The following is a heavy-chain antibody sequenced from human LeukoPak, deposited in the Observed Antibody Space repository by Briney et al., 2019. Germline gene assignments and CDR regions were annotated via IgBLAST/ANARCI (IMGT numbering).Heavy chain of an antibody. D-gene: IGHD6-13*01. CDR3: ARWIAAAGTFVYYYYMDV. CDR1: GYTFTSYG. CDR2: ISAYNGNT. V-gene: IGHV1-18*01. J-gene: IGHJ6*03. Sequence: GASVKVSCKASGYTFTSYGISWVRQAPGQGLEWMGWISAYNGNTNYAQKLQGRVTMTTDTSTSTAYMELRSLRSDDTAVYYCARWIAAAGTFVYYYYMDVWGKGTTVTVSS.